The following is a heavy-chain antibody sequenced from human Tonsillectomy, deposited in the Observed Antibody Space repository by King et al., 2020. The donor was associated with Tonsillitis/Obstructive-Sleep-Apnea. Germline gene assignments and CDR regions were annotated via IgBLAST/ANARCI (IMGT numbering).Heavy chain of an antibody. Sequence: QLVQSGGGLVQPGGSLRLSCAASGFTFTSYAMNWVRQAPGKGLEWVSIISDSGVITYHADSVKGRFTISRDNSKNTVYLQMNSLRAEDTAVYYCTKGWKGRLESAPLDFYNGMDVWGQGTTVIVSS. CDR2: ISDSGVIT. J-gene: IGHJ6*02. D-gene: IGHD1-1*01. CDR1: GFTFTSYA. V-gene: IGHV3-23*04. CDR3: TKGWKGRLESAPLDFYNGMDV.